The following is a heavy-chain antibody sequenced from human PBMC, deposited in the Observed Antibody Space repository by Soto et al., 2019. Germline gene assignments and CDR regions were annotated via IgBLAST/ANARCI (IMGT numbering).Heavy chain of an antibody. Sequence: QLQLQESGPGLVKPSETLSLTCTVSGGSISSSSYYWGWIRQPSGKGLEWIGSIYYSGSTYYNPSLKSRVTISVDTSKNQFSLQLSSVTAADTAVYYCARQSYGSGSYSNWFDPWGQGTLVTVSS. D-gene: IGHD3-10*01. J-gene: IGHJ5*02. V-gene: IGHV4-39*01. CDR2: IYYSGST. CDR1: GGSISSSSYY. CDR3: ARQSYGSGSYSNWFDP.